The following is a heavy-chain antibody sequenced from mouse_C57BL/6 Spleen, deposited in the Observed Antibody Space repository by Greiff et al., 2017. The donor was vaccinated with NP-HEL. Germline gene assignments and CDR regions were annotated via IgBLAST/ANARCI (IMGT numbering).Heavy chain of an antibody. D-gene: IGHD1-1*01. J-gene: IGHJ4*01. CDR1: GYAFTNYL. Sequence: QVQLQQSGAELVRPGTSVKVSCKASGYAFTNYLIEWVKQRPGQGLEWIGVINPGSGGTNYNEKFKGKATLTADKSSSTAYMQLSSLTSEDSAVYFCARCLRGFMDYWGQGTSVTVSS. CDR3: ARCLRGFMDY. CDR2: INPGSGGT. V-gene: IGHV1-54*01.